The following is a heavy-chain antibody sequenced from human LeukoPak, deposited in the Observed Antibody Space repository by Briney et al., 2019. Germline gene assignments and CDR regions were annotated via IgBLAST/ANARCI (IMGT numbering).Heavy chain of an antibody. V-gene: IGHV3-33*01. CDR1: GFTFSSYG. CDR3: ARDAGGMVLAXLWYGXDYFDY. J-gene: IGHJ4*02. Sequence: GGSLRLSCAASGFTFSSYGMHWVRQAPGKGLEWVAVIWYDGSNKYYADSVKGRFTISRDNSKNTLYLQMNSLRAEDTAVYYCARDAGGMVLAXLWYGXDYFDYWGQXXXXXVSS. D-gene: IGHD5-18*01. CDR2: IWYDGSNK.